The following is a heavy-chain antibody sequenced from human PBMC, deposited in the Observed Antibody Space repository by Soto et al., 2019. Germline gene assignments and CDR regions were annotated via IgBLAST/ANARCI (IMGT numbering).Heavy chain of an antibody. J-gene: IGHJ5*02. V-gene: IGHV1-69*13. Sequence: ASVKLSCKASGGTFSSYAISWVRQAPGQGLEWMGGIIPIFGTANYAQKFQGRVTITADESTSTAYMELSSLRSEDTAVYYCARDRTAMVTSPWFDPWGQGTLVTVSS. D-gene: IGHD5-18*01. CDR3: ARDRTAMVTSPWFDP. CDR1: GGTFSSYA. CDR2: IIPIFGTA.